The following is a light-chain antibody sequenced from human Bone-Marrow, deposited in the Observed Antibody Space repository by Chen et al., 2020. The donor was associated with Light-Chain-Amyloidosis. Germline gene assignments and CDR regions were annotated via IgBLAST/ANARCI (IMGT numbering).Light chain of an antibody. CDR3: QSADSSGSYDVI. V-gene: IGLV3-25*03. CDR1: DLPTKY. J-gene: IGLJ2*01. Sequence: SYELTQPPSVSVSPGQTARITCSGDDLPTKYAYWYQQKPGQAPVLVIHRDTERSSGISERFSGSSLGTTATLTISGVQAEDEADYHCQSADSSGSYDVIFGGGTKRTVL. CDR2: RDT.